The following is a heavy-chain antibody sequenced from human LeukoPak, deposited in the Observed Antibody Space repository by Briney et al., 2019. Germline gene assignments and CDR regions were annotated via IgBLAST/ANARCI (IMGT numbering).Heavy chain of an antibody. J-gene: IGHJ4*02. CDR2: IWYDGSNK. Sequence: GGPLRLSCAASGFTFNTYGMHWVRQAPGKGLEWVAVIWYDGSNKYYADSVRGRFTISRDNSKNTLYLQMNSLRAEDTAVYFCVRDSGVIPNTYYYDSSGYLHYWGPGTLVTVSS. CDR1: GFTFNTYG. D-gene: IGHD3-22*01. V-gene: IGHV3-33*01. CDR3: VRDSGVIPNTYYYDSSGYLHY.